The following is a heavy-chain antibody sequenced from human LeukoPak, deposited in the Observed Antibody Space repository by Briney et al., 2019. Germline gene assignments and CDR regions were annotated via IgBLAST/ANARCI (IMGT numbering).Heavy chain of an antibody. CDR1: GYTFTSYG. CDR3: ARDQEDYGDY. CDR2: ISAYNGNT. Sequence: GASVKVSCKPSGYTFTSYGISWVRQAPGQGLEWMGWISAYNGNTNYAQKFQDRVTMTTDTSTSTAYMELRSLRFDDTAMYYCARDQEDYGDYWGQGTLVTVSS. J-gene: IGHJ4*02. V-gene: IGHV1-18*01.